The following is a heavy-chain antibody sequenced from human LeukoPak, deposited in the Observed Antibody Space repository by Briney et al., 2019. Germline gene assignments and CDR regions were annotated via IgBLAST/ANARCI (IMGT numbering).Heavy chain of an antibody. CDR2: IYYSGST. Sequence: PSETLSLTCTVSGGSISSYYWSWIRQPPGKGLEWIGYIYYSGSTNYNPSLKSRVTISVDTSKNQFSLKLSSVTAADTAVYYCARDFGVAAFDIWGQGTTVTVSS. J-gene: IGHJ3*02. CDR1: GGSISSYY. D-gene: IGHD3-16*01. CDR3: ARDFGVAAFDI. V-gene: IGHV4-59*01.